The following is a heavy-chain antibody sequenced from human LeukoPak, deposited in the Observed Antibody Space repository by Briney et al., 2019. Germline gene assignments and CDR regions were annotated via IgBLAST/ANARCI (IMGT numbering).Heavy chain of an antibody. D-gene: IGHD6-19*01. Sequence: GGSLRLSCAASGFTVSSNYMNWVRQAPGKGLEWVSYISSSSSTIYYADSVKGRFTISRDNSKNTLYLQMNSLRAEDTVVYYCARESAVAGTFDYWGQGTLVTVSS. J-gene: IGHJ4*02. CDR2: ISSSSSTI. V-gene: IGHV3-48*01. CDR1: GFTVSSNY. CDR3: ARESAVAGTFDY.